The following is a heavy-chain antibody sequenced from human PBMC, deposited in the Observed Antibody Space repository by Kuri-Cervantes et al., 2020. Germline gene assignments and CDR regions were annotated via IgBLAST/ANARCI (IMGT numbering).Heavy chain of an antibody. CDR3: ASSGKYYFDY. V-gene: IGHV1-69*06. D-gene: IGHD5-12*01. J-gene: IGHJ4*02. CDR1: GGTFSSYA. Sequence: SVKVSFKASGGTFSSYAISWVRQAPGQGLEWMGGISPIFGTANYAQKFQGRVTITADKSTSTAYMELSSLRSEDTAVYYCASSGKYYFDYWGQGTLVTVSS. CDR2: ISPIFGTA.